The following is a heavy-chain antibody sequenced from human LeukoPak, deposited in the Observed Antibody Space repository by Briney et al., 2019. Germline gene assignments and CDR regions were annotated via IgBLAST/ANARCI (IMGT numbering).Heavy chain of an antibody. CDR2: INPNSGGT. CDR1: GYTFTGYY. CDR3: ARPLYYYYDSSGYSAGY. V-gene: IGHV1-2*02. D-gene: IGHD3-22*01. J-gene: IGHJ4*02. Sequence: VASAKVSCKASGYTFTGYYMHWVRQAPGQGLEWMGWINPNSGGTNYAQKFQGRVTMTRDTSISTAYMELSRLRSDDTAVYYCARPLYYYYDSSGYSAGYWGQGTLVTVSS.